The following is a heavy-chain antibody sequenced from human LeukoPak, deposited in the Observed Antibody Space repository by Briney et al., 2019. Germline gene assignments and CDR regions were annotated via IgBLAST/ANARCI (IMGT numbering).Heavy chain of an antibody. Sequence: GGSLRLSCAAPGFTFSNAWMTWVRQAPGKGLEWVGHIKSKTDGETTDYAAPVKGRFTISRDDSKNTLYLQMSSLKTEDTAVYYCSTDGSFDSSGYQYYYYSGVDVWGQGTTVTVSS. CDR3: STDGSFDSSGYQYYYYSGVDV. CDR1: GFTFSNAW. V-gene: IGHV3-15*01. D-gene: IGHD3-22*01. CDR2: IKSKTDGETT. J-gene: IGHJ6*02.